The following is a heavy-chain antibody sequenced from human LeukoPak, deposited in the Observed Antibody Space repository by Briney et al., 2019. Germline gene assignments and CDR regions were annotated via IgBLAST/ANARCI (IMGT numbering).Heavy chain of an antibody. CDR2: IYYSGST. CDR3: ARHGDILTGFDY. J-gene: IGHJ4*02. V-gene: IGHV4-59*08. Sequence: SETLSLTCTVSGGSISSSYWSWIRQPPGKGLEWIAYIYYSGSTNYNPSLKSRLTISVDTSKNQFSLKLSSVTAADTAVCYCARHGDILTGFDYWGQGTLVTVSS. D-gene: IGHD3-9*01. CDR1: GGSISSSY.